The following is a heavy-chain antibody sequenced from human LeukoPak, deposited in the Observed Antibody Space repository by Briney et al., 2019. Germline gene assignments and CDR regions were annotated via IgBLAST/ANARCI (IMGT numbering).Heavy chain of an antibody. Sequence: PSETLSLTCTVSGGSMNSRSYYWGWIRQPPGKGLEFIGSIFYTGSACYNPSLKSRVSISVDTSKSHFSLNLISVTAADTALYYCASLFYFGSGSFPTYWGLGTLVTVSS. CDR3: ASLFYFGSGSFPTY. V-gene: IGHV4-39*01. J-gene: IGHJ4*02. CDR1: GGSMNSRSYY. CDR2: IFYTGSA. D-gene: IGHD3-10*01.